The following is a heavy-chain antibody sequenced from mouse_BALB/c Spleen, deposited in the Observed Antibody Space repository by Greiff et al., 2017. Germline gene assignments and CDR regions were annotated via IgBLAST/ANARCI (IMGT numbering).Heavy chain of an antibody. D-gene: IGHD2-4*01. CDR3: ARDEGPSTMITTRYFDV. Sequence: SGAELAKPGASVKMSCKASGYTFTSYWMHWVKQRPGQGLEWIGYINPSTGYTEYNQKFKDKATLTADKSSSTAYMQLSSLTSEDSAVYYCARDEGPSTMITTRYFDVWGAGTTVTVSS. J-gene: IGHJ1*01. CDR2: INPSTGYT. V-gene: IGHV1-7*01. CDR1: GYTFTSYW.